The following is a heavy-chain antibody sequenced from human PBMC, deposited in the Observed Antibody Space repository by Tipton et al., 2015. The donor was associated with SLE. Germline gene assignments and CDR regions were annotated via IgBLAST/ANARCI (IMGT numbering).Heavy chain of an antibody. D-gene: IGHD6-13*01. CDR2: INQSGST. Sequence: TLSLSCAVYGGSFSGHYWSWIRQPPGKGRGWIGEINQSGSTNYNPSLKSRLIMSVDASKNQFSLKLSPVTAADAAIYYCAGAVGTAAGLRGYWGQGTLVTVSS. V-gene: IGHV4-34*01. CDR1: GGSFSGHY. J-gene: IGHJ4*02. CDR3: AGAVGTAAGLRGY.